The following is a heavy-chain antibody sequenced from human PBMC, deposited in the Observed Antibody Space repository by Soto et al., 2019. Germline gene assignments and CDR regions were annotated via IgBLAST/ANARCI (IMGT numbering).Heavy chain of an antibody. J-gene: IGHJ4*01. CDR2: ISAYNGNT. V-gene: IGHV1-18*01. D-gene: IGHD6-19*01. Sequence: WAAVKVSCKASGYTFTSYGISWVRQAPGQGXEWMGWISAYNGNTNYAQKLQGRVTMTTDTATTTAYMELRSLSPDDTAVYYCARERAAVWPVHPRGDLDYWGQGTLVTVSS. CDR3: ARERAAVWPVHPRGDLDY. CDR1: GYTFTSYG.